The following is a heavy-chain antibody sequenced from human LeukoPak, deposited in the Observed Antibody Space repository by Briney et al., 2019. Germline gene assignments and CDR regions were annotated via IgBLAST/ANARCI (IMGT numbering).Heavy chain of an antibody. D-gene: IGHD5-18*01. J-gene: IGHJ4*02. CDR2: INPNSGGT. CDR3: ARPHPVDTAMVEGGYFDY. CDR1: GYTFTGYS. Sequence: GASVKVSCKASGYTFTGYSIHWVRQAPGQRLEWMGWINPNSGGTNYAQKFQGRVTMTRDTSISTAYMELSRLRSDDTAVYYCARPHPVDTAMVEGGYFDYWGQGTLVTVSS. V-gene: IGHV1-2*02.